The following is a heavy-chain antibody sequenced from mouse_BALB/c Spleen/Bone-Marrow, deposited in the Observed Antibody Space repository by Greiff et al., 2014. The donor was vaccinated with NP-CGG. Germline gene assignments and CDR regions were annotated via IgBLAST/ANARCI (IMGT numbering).Heavy chain of an antibody. J-gene: IGHJ4*01. V-gene: IGHV5-17*02. D-gene: IGHD1-2*01. CDR1: GFTFSSFG. CDR3: ARKDYFGYAAMDY. CDR2: ISGGSSII. Sequence: EVKVEESGGGLVQPGGSRKLSCAASGFTFSSFGMHWVRQAPEKGLEWVAYISGGSSIIYYADTVKGRFTISRDNPKNTLFLQMTSLRSEETAIYYCARKDYFGYAAMDYWGQGTSVTVSS.